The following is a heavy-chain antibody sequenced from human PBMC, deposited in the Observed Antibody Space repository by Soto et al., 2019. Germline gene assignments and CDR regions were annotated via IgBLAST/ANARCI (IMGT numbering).Heavy chain of an antibody. J-gene: IGHJ4*02. CDR2: IYYSGST. CDR1: GGSFSRGGYY. V-gene: IGHV4-31*03. Sequence: QVQLQESGPGLLKPSQTLSLTCTVSGGSFSRGGYYWSWIRQNPVKVLEWIGYIYYSGSTYYNPSLKRRVTISVDTSKNQFSLKLSSVTAADTAVYYCARGRSSTSPYPIGYWGQGTLVTVSS. CDR3: ARGRSSTSPYPIGY. D-gene: IGHD2-2*01.